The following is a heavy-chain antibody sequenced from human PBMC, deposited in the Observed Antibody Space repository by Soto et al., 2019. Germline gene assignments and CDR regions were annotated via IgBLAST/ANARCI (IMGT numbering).Heavy chain of an antibody. V-gene: IGHV3-23*01. CDR1: GFTFSSYA. J-gene: IGHJ6*02. CDR2: ISGSGGST. Sequence: EVQLLESGGGLVQPGGSLRLSCAASGFTFSSYAMSWVRQAPGKGLEWVSAISGSGGSTYYADSVKGRFTISRDNSKNTLYLQMNSLRAEDTAVYYCAKSTGPRRGGRNYYYYYGMDVWGQGTTVTVSS. CDR3: AKSTGPRRGGRNYYYYYGMDV. D-gene: IGHD3-16*01.